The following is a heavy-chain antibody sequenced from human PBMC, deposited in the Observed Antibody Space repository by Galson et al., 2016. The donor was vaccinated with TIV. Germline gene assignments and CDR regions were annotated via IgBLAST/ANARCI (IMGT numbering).Heavy chain of an antibody. CDR2: VDPEDGQT. CDR3: TTVRLRGSGGMDV. Sequence: VKVSCKVSGYNFTDYYLHWMQQAPGKGFEWMGHVDPEDGQTKYAPKFQGRVTMTADTSTDTANMELNSLRSEDTAIYYCTTVRLRGSGGMDVWGQGTTVIVSS. D-gene: IGHD2-8*01. V-gene: IGHV1-69-2*01. J-gene: IGHJ6*02. CDR1: GYNFTDYY.